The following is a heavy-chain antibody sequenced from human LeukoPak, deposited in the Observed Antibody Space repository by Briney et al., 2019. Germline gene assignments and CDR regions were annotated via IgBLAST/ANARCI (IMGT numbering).Heavy chain of an antibody. CDR2: IYHSGST. Sequence: PSGTLSLTCAVSGGSISSSNWWSWDRQPPGKGLEWIGEIYHSGSTNYNPSLKSRVTISVDKSKNQFSLKLSSVTAADTAVYYCARDLRTPSPEVRGVIIPYYYYGMDVWGQGTTVTVSS. CDR3: ARDLRTPSPEVRGVIIPYYYYGMDV. V-gene: IGHV4-4*02. CDR1: GGSISSSNW. D-gene: IGHD3-10*01. J-gene: IGHJ6*02.